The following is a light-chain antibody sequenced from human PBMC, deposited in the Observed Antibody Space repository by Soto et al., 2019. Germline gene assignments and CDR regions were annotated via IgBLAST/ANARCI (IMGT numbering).Light chain of an antibody. CDR3: AAWDDSLYAVV. Sequence: QSVLTQPPSASGTPGQRVTISCSGSNSNIGSYTVNWYHQLPGTAPKLLIYGNDQRPSGVPDRISGSKSGTSASLAISGLQSEDEADYYCAAWDDSLYAVVFGGGTQLTVL. J-gene: IGLJ2*01. CDR2: GND. V-gene: IGLV1-44*01. CDR1: NSNIGSYT.